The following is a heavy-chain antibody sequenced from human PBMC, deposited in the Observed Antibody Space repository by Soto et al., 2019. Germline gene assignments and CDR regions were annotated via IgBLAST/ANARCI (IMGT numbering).Heavy chain of an antibody. CDR3: ARNIVVPAAMRSYYYYGMDV. CDR2: IYPGDSDT. J-gene: IGHJ6*02. V-gene: IGHV5-51*01. CDR1: GYSFTSYW. Sequence: GESLKISCKGSGYSFTSYWIGWVRQMPGKGLEWMGIIYPGDSDTRYSPSFQGQVTISADKSISTAYLQWSSLKASDTAMYYCARNIVVPAAMRSYYYYGMDVWGQGT. D-gene: IGHD2-2*01.